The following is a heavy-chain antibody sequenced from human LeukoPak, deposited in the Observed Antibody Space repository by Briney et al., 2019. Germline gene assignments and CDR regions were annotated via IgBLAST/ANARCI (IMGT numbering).Heavy chain of an antibody. D-gene: IGHD1-14*01. J-gene: IGHJ4*02. V-gene: IGHV3-23*01. CDR2: ISGSGGST. CDR1: GFTFSSYA. CDR3: AKTGRAAVAGSTVDY. Sequence: GGSLRLSCAASGFTFSSYAMSWVRQAPGKGLEWVSAISGSGGSTYYADSVKGRFTISRDNSKNTLYLQMNSLRAEDTAVYYRAKTGRAAVAGSTVDYWGQGTLVTVSS.